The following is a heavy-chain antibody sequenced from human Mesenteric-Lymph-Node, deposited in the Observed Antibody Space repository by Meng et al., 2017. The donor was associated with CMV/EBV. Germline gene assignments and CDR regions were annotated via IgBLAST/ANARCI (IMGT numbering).Heavy chain of an antibody. Sequence: GESLKISCAASGFTFRNYGIHWVRQAPGKGLEWVAVISYDGSNKYYADSVKGRFTISRDNSKNTLYLQMNSLRAEDTAVYYCARGLDYDQTYNWFDPWGQGTLVTVSS. CDR2: ISYDGSNK. D-gene: IGHD3-3*01. J-gene: IGHJ5*02. V-gene: IGHV3-30*19. CDR1: GFTFRNYG. CDR3: ARGLDYDQTYNWFDP.